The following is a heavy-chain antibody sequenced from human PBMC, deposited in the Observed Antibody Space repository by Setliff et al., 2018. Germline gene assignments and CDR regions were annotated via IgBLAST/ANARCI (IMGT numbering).Heavy chain of an antibody. CDR1: GGSISSGNYY. CDR3: ARSNMGNYYDSGRYYYYYYMDV. CDR2: IYTSGTT. J-gene: IGHJ6*03. V-gene: IGHV4-61*09. D-gene: IGHD3-10*01. Sequence: SETLSLTCRVSGGSISSGNYYWTWIRQPAGKGLEWIGHIYTSGTTKYNPPLKSRVTISVDASKNQFFLKLTTVTAADTAVYYCARSNMGNYYDSGRYYYYYYMDVWGKGTTVTVSS.